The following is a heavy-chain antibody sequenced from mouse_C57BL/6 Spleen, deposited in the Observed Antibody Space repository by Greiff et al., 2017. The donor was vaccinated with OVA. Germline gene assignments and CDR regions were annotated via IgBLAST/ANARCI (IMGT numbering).Heavy chain of an antibody. CDR3: ARLGESTMVTTGFAY. Sequence: QVQLQQPGAELVRPGSSVKLSCKASGYTFTSYWMDWVKQRPGQGLEWIGNIYPSDSETHYNQKFKDKATLTVDKSSSTAYMQLSSLTSEDSAVYYCARLGESTMVTTGFAYWGQGTLVTVSA. D-gene: IGHD2-2*01. CDR2: IYPSDSET. J-gene: IGHJ3*01. CDR1: GYTFTSYW. V-gene: IGHV1-61*01.